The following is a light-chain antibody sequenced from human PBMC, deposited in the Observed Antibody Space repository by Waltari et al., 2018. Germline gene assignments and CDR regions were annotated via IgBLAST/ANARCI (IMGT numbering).Light chain of an antibody. J-gene: IGLJ2*01. CDR3: CSYAGSRIVV. V-gene: IGLV2-23*02. CDR1: SSDVGTYNL. Sequence: SALTQPASVSGCPGQSITIPCTGTSSDVGTYNLTSWYQHHPGKVPKLMIYEVTKRPSGISNRFSGSKSGNTASRTISGRQAEDEGDYYCCSYAGSRIVVFGGGTKMTVL. CDR2: EVT.